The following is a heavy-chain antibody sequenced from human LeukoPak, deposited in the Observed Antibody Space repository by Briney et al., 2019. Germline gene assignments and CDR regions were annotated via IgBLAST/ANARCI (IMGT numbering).Heavy chain of an antibody. CDR3: AKYPASGGYFDY. J-gene: IGHJ4*02. D-gene: IGHD6-13*01. CDR2: INSPGHTM. CDR1: GFTLSGFE. V-gene: IGHV3-48*03. Sequence: GGSLRLSCVASGFTLSGFEMNWVRQAPGKGLEWVSFINSPGHTMYYADSVKGRFTISRDTAKNSLYLEMNSLRAEDTAVFYCAKYPASGGYFDYWGQGTLVTVSS.